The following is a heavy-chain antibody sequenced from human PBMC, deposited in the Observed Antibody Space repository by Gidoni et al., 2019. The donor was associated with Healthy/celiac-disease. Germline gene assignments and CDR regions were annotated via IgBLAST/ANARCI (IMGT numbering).Heavy chain of an antibody. CDR3: ARLIGRAVAGTENDY. J-gene: IGHJ4*02. CDR2: IIPIFGTA. CDR1: GATFSSYA. Sequence: QVQLVQSGDEVKKPRSSVKVSCKASGATFSSYAISWVRQAPGQGLEWMGGIIPIFGTANYAQKFQGRVTITADKSTSTAYMELSSLRSEDTALYYCARLIGRAVAGTENDYWGQGTLVTVSS. V-gene: IGHV1-69*06. D-gene: IGHD6-19*01.